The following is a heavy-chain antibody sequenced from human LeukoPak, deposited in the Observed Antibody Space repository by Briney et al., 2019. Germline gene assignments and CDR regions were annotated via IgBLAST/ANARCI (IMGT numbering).Heavy chain of an antibody. CDR1: GFTFSSNY. Sequence: GGSLRLSCAASGFTFSSNYMSWVRQAPGKGLEWVSVIYSGGSTYYSDSVKGRFTISRDNSKNTLYLQMNSLRAEDTAVYYCAYGSGSFPGSIFDYWGQGTLVTVSS. CDR2: IYSGGST. J-gene: IGHJ4*02. V-gene: IGHV3-66*01. D-gene: IGHD3-10*01. CDR3: AYGSGSFPGSIFDY.